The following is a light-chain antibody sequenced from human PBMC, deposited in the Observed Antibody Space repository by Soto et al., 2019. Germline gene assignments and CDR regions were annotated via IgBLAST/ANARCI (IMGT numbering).Light chain of an antibody. CDR2: AAS. V-gene: IGKV1-27*01. Sequence: DIQMTQSPSSLSASVGDRVTITCRASQGISKYLAWYQQKPGKVPKVLIYAASTLQSGVPSRFSGSGSGTDFTLTISSLQPEDVATYYCQKYNSAPLTVGGGTKVEIK. CDR3: QKYNSAPLT. J-gene: IGKJ4*01. CDR1: QGISKY.